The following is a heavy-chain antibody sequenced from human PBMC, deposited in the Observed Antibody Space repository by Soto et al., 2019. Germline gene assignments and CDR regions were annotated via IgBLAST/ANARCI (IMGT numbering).Heavy chain of an antibody. CDR2: IRYSGNT. CDR3: ARSNYGDYGAQPDH. V-gene: IGHV4-31*03. CDR1: GASINNGAYY. Sequence: QVQLQESGPGLVKPAQTLSLTCTVSGASINNGAYYWNWVRQHPEKGLEWIGYIRYSGNTYYNPSLKRRVIXXLXTXXNQFSLMLSSVTAADTAMYYCARSNYGDYGAQPDHWGQGTPVTVSS. J-gene: IGHJ4*02. D-gene: IGHD4-17*01.